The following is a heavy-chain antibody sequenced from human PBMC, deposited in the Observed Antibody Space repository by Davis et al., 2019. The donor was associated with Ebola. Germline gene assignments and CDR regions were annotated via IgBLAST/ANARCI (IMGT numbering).Heavy chain of an antibody. CDR3: ARGRHDYGDYGYGMDV. V-gene: IGHV1-8*03. CDR2: MNPNSGNT. Sequence: ASVKVSCKASGYTFTSYDINWVRQATGQGLEWMGWMNPNSGNTGYAQKFRGRVTITRNTSISTAYMELSSLRSEDTAVYYCARGRHDYGDYGYGMDVWGQGTTVTVSS. D-gene: IGHD4-17*01. J-gene: IGHJ6*02. CDR1: GYTFTSYD.